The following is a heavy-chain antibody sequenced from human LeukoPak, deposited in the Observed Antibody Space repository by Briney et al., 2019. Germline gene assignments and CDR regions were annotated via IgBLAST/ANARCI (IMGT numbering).Heavy chain of an antibody. CDR2: IYTSGST. D-gene: IGHD3-3*01. V-gene: IGHV4-61*02. CDR3: ARGYYDFWSGYSYYCDY. CDR1: GGSISSGSYY. Sequence: PSQTLSLTCTVSGGSISSGSYYWSWIRQPAGKGLEWIGRIYTSGSTNYNPSLKSRVTISVDTSKNQFSLELSSVTAADTAVYYCARGYYDFWSGYSYYCDYWGQGALVTVSS. J-gene: IGHJ4*02.